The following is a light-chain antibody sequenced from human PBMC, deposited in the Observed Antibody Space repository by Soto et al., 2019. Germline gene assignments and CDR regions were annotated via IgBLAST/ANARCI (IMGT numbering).Light chain of an antibody. CDR3: QQYGSSPPT. V-gene: IGKV3-20*01. J-gene: IGKJ3*01. CDR1: QSVSSSY. CDR2: GAS. Sequence: EIVLTQSPGTLSLSPGERATLSCRASQSVSSSYLAWYQQKPGQAPRLLIYGASSRATGIPDRFSGSGSGTDCTLTISRLEPEDFAVYYCQQYGSSPPTFGPGTKVDIK.